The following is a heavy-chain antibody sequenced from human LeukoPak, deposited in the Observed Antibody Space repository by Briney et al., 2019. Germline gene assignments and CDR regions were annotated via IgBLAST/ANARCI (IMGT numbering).Heavy chain of an antibody. CDR2: ISSSGDTI. CDR3: ANLMGFDRLYYMDV. D-gene: IGHD3-9*01. J-gene: IGHJ6*03. Sequence: GGSLRLSCAASGFTFSSYEMNWVRQAPGKGLEWVSYISSSGDTIHYADSVKGRFTISRDNSKNTLYLQMNSLRAEDTAVYYCANLMGFDRLYYMDVWGKGTTVTISS. CDR1: GFTFSSYE. V-gene: IGHV3-48*03.